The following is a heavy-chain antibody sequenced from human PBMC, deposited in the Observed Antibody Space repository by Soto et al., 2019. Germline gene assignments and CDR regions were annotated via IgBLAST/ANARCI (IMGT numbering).Heavy chain of an antibody. D-gene: IGHD3-10*01. CDR2: IIPIFGTA. J-gene: IGHJ4*02. Sequence: QVQLVQSGAEVKKPGSSVKVSCKASGGTFSSYAISWVRQAPGQGLAWMGGIIPIFGTANYAQKFQGRVTITADESTSTAYMELSSLRSEDTAVYYCARVYYGSGNQSPPGWNPFDYWGQGTLVTVSS. CDR1: GGTFSSYA. V-gene: IGHV1-69*12. CDR3: ARVYYGSGNQSPPGWNPFDY.